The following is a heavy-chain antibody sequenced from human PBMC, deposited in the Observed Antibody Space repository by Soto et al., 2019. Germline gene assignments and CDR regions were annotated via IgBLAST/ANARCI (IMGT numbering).Heavy chain of an antibody. J-gene: IGHJ5*02. CDR3: ARVIIYDFWSRSGQLDP. V-gene: IGHV4-30-4*08. D-gene: IGHD3-3*01. CDR1: GGSITSGGYY. Sequence: SETLSLTCTLSGGSITSGGYYWSWIRQHPGKGLEWIAFSHHSGSTYYNPSLKSRVTISVDTSKNQFSLKLSSVTAADTAVYYCARVIIYDFWSRSGQLDPWGQGTLVTVSS. CDR2: SHHSGST.